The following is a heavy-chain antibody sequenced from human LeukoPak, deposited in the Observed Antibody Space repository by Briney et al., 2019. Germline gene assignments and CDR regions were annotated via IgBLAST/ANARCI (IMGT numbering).Heavy chain of an antibody. V-gene: IGHV4-59*08. Sequence: PSETLSLTCTVAGGSISSYYWSWIRQPPGKGLEWIGYIYYSGSTNYNPSLKSRVTISVDTSKSQFSLKLSSVTAAETAVYYCARRNTAMGVFDYWGQGTLVTVSS. D-gene: IGHD5-18*01. CDR2: IYYSGST. J-gene: IGHJ4*02. CDR3: ARRNTAMGVFDY. CDR1: GGSISSYY.